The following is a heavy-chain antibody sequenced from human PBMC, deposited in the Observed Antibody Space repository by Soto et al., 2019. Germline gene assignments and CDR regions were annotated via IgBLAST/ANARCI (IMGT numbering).Heavy chain of an antibody. CDR1: GFTFSSYG. J-gene: IGHJ4*02. V-gene: IGHV3-30*18. D-gene: IGHD6-19*01. CDR2: ISYDGSNK. CDR3: AKDSPRYSSGWYAFDY. Sequence: GGSLRLSCAASGFTFSSYGMHWVRQAPGKGLEWVAVISYDGSNKYYADSVEGRFTISRDNSKNTLYLQMNSLRAEDTAVYYCAKDSPRYSSGWYAFDYWGQGTLVTVSS.